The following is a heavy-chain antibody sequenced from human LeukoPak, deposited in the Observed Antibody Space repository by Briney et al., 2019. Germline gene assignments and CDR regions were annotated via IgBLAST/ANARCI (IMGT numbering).Heavy chain of an antibody. CDR1: GFTFSSYG. J-gene: IGHJ3*02. Sequence: GGSLRLSCAASGFTFSSYGMHWVRQAPGKGLEWVAFIRYDGSNKYYADSVKGRFTISRDNSKNTLSLQMNSLRVEDTAVYYCAREHMGVSAFDIWGQGTMVTVSS. V-gene: IGHV3-30*02. CDR3: AREHMGVSAFDI. CDR2: IRYDGSNK. D-gene: IGHD1-26*01.